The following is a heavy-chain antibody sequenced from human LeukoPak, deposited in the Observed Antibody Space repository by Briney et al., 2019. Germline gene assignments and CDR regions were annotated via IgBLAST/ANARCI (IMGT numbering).Heavy chain of an antibody. D-gene: IGHD1-26*01. J-gene: IGHJ6*02. V-gene: IGHV3-23*01. CDR3: ALNSEGRGSRYGMDV. CDR1: GLTFSTYS. Sequence: SGGSLRLSCAASGLTFSTYSMSWVRQPPGKGLEPVSAISGSGVGTYYADSVKGRFTISRDNSKSTLYLQMSSLRADDTALYYCALNSEGRGSRYGMDVWGQGTTVTVSS. CDR2: ISGSGVGT.